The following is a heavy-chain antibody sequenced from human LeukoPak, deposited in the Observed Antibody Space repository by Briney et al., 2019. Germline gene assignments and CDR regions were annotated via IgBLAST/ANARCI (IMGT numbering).Heavy chain of an antibody. CDR1: GLTFSSHW. CDR2: FSGGGDS. J-gene: IGHJ4*02. D-gene: IGHD4-23*01. V-gene: IGHV3-NL1*01. CDR3: AKETMVMSGPNYFDN. Sequence: PGGSLRLSCAASGLTFSSHWMHWVRQAPGKGLEWVSAFSGGGDSYYADSVKGRFAISRDNSKNTLYLQMNSLGPEDTAVYFCAKETMVMSGPNYFDNWGQGTLVTVSS.